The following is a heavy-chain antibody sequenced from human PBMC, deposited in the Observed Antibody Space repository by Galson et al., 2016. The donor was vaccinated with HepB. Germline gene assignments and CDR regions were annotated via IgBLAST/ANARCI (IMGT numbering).Heavy chain of an antibody. D-gene: IGHD3-22*01. CDR2: ISYDGSEK. CDR3: VRASARLFLSEGYFDL. V-gene: IGHV3-30*04. Sequence: SLRLSCAASGFSFNSYAIHWVRQAPGKGLEWVALISYDGSEKFYADAVKGRFTISRDNSKNTLYLQMNSLRVEDTALYYCVRASARLFLSEGYFDLWGQGTLVSVSS. CDR1: GFSFNSYA. J-gene: IGHJ4*02.